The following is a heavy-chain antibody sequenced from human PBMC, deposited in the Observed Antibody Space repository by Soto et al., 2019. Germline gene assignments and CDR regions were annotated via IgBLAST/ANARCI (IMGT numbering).Heavy chain of an antibody. CDR1: GFTFSSYG. CDR3: AKDPSYDDAFDI. D-gene: IGHD3-3*01. CDR2: ISYDGSNK. V-gene: IGHV3-30*18. J-gene: IGHJ3*02. Sequence: GGSLRLSCAASGFTFSSYGMHWVRQAPGKGLEWVAVISYDGSNKYYADSVKGRFTISRDNSKNTLYLQMNSLRAEDTAVYYCAKDPSYDDAFDIWGQGTMVTVSS.